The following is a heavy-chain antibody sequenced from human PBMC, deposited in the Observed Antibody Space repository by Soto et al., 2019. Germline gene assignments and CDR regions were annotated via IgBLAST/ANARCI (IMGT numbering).Heavy chain of an antibody. J-gene: IGHJ4*02. Sequence: QVQLVESGGGVVQPGRSLRLSCAASGFTFSSYAMHWVRQAPGKGLEWVAVIWYDGSIKYYADSVKGRFTISRDNSQNTLYLEMNSLRVEDTAVYYCARAPKAVLSFDYWGQGTLVTVSS. CDR1: GFTFSSYA. D-gene: IGHD6-19*01. V-gene: IGHV3-33*01. CDR3: ARAPKAVLSFDY. CDR2: IWYDGSIK.